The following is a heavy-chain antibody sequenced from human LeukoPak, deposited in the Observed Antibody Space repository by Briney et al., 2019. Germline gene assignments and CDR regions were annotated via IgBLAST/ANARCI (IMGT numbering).Heavy chain of an antibody. CDR3: ARDQYYYDSSGYLFDY. CDR2: IHNSGST. Sequence: SETLSLTCTVSGGSISSGSYYWSWIRQPAGKGLEWIGRIHNSGSTNYNPSLKSRVTMSVDTSKNQFSLKLSSVTAADTAVYYCARDQYYYDSSGYLFDYWGQGTLVTVSS. J-gene: IGHJ4*02. V-gene: IGHV4-61*02. D-gene: IGHD3-22*01. CDR1: GGSISSGSYY.